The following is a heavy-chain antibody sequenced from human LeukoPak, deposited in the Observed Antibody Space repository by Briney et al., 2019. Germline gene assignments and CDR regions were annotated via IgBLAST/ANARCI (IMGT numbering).Heavy chain of an antibody. D-gene: IGHD5-12*01. J-gene: IGHJ4*02. CDR2: ISGSGGST. CDR3: AKDRGYSGYDLGGFDY. Sequence: PGGSLRLSCAASGFTFSSYAMSWVRQAPGKGLEWVSAISGSGGSTYYADSVKGRRTISRDNSKNTLYLQMNSLRAEDTAVYYCAKDRGYSGYDLGGFDYWGQGTLVTVSS. CDR1: GFTFSSYA. V-gene: IGHV3-23*01.